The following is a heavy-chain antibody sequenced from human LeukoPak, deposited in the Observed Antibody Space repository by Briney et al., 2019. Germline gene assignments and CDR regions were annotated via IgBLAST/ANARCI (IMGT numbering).Heavy chain of an antibody. Sequence: GASVKVSCKASGGTFSSYAISWVRQAPGQGLEWMGRIIPILGIANYAQKFQGRVTITAGKSTSTAYMELSSLRSEDTAVYYCARVTKASYYDNSYYFDYWGQGTLVTVSS. J-gene: IGHJ4*02. V-gene: IGHV1-69*04. CDR1: GGTFSSYA. CDR2: IIPILGIA. CDR3: ARVTKASYYDNSYYFDY. D-gene: IGHD3-22*01.